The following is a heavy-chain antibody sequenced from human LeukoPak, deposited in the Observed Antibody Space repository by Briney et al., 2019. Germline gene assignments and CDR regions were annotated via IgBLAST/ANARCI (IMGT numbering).Heavy chain of an antibody. CDR1: GYTFTGCY. CDR2: INPNSGGT. CDR3: ARGDTEDMYYDILTGYRGANDY. J-gene: IGHJ4*02. V-gene: IGHV1-2*02. D-gene: IGHD3-9*01. Sequence: GASVKVSCKASGYTFTGCYMHWVRQAPGQGLEWMGWINPNSGGTNYAQKFQGRVTMTRDTSISTAYMELSRLRSDDTAVYYCARGDTEDMYYDILTGYRGANDYWGQGTLVAVSS.